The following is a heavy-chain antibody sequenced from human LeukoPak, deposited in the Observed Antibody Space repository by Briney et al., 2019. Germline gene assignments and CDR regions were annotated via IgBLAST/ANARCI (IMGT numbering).Heavy chain of an antibody. CDR2: IYYSGST. J-gene: IGHJ3*02. Sequence: PSETLSLTCTVSGGSISSYYWSWIRQPPGKGLEWIGYIYYSGSTNYNPSLKSRVTISVDTSKNQFSLKLSSVTAADTAVYYCARSSGGNYYDSRAPCKDAFDIWGQGTMVTVPS. CDR3: ARSSGGNYYDSRAPCKDAFDI. D-gene: IGHD3-22*01. V-gene: IGHV4-59*08. CDR1: GGSISSYY.